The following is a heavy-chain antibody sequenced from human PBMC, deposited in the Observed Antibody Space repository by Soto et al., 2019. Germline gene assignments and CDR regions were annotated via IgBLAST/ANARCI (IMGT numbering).Heavy chain of an antibody. V-gene: IGHV3-23*01. D-gene: IGHD1-26*01. J-gene: IGHJ4*02. CDR1: GFTFTSYA. Sequence: GGSLRLSCAASGFTFTSYAMSWVRQAPGKGLEWVSSISGSGGSTYYADAVKGRFTISRDNSKNTLYLQMNSLRAEDTAVYYCAEFSGAPRSSYYFDYWGQGSLVTVSS. CDR3: AEFSGAPRSSYYFDY. CDR2: ISGSGGST.